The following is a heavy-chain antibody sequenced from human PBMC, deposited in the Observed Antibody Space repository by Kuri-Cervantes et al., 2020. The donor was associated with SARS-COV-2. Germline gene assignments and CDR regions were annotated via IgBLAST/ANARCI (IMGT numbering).Heavy chain of an antibody. J-gene: IGHJ6*02. Sequence: ESLKISCAVYGGSFSDYYWSWVRQPPGKGLEWIGEINHSGNTNYDPSLKSRVTISIDTSKNQFSLKLSSVTAADTAIYYCAREPGVIDNYYYGMDVWGQGTTVTVSS. D-gene: IGHD2-8*01. CDR1: GGSFSDYY. V-gene: IGHV4-34*01. CDR3: AREPGVIDNYYYGMDV. CDR2: INHSGNT.